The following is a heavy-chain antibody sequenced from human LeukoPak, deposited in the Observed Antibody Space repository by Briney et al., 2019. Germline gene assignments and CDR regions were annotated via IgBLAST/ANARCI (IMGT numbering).Heavy chain of an antibody. Sequence: GGSLRLSCAASGFTFSGFWMHRVRQAPGKGLVWVSCISFDGSGATYADSVKGRFTISRDNAKNTLYLQMNSLRAEDTAVYYCARHLNYYLDYWGQGTLVTVSS. V-gene: IGHV3-74*01. CDR1: GFTFSGFW. D-gene: IGHD3-10*01. J-gene: IGHJ4*02. CDR3: ARHLNYYLDY. CDR2: ISFDGSGA.